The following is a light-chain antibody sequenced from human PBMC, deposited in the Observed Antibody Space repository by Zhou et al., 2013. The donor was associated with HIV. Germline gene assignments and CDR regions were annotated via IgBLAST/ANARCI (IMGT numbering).Light chain of an antibody. V-gene: IGKV1-39*01. CDR3: QQSYSTPST. Sequence: DIQMTQSPSSLSASVGDRVTITCRASQTIDSYLNWYQQKPGKAPKLLIYGTSSLQSGVPSRFSGSGSGTDFTLTISSLQPEDFATYYCQQSYSTPSTFGQGTRLEIK. CDR2: GTS. J-gene: IGKJ5*01. CDR1: QTIDSY.